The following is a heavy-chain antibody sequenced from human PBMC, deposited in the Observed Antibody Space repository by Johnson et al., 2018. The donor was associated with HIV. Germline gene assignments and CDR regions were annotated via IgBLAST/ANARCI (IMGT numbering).Heavy chain of an antibody. CDR3: ARVVAFEVRDLYFYDSSASNDACDV. D-gene: IGHD3-22*01. J-gene: IGHJ3*01. CDR2: INWNGGST. V-gene: IGHV3-20*04. Sequence: VQLVESGGGLVQPGGSLRLSCVASGFIVSSNYMSWVRQAPGKGLEWVSGINWNGGSTGYADSVKGRFTISRDNAKNSLYLQMNSLRAEDTAFDYCARVVAFEVRDLYFYDSSASNDACDVWGQGTMVTVSS. CDR1: GFIVSSNY.